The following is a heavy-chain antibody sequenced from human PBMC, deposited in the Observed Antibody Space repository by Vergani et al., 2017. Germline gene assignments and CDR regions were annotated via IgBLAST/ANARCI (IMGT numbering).Heavy chain of an antibody. CDR1: GGTSSSYA. J-gene: IGHJ6*02. CDR2: IIPIFGTA. V-gene: IGHV1-69*18. D-gene: IGHD3-10*01. Sequence: QVQLVQSGAEVKKPGSSVNVFCKVSGGTSSSYAISWVRQAPGQGLEWMGRIIPIFGTANYAQKFQGRVTITADESTSTAYMGQSSQRSEDTAVYYCATPAPYGSGKANYYGRVVWGRGTTVIV. CDR3: ATPAPYGSGKANYYGRVV.